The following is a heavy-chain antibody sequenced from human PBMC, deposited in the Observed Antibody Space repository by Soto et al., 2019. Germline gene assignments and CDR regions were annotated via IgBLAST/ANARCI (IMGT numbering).Heavy chain of an antibody. CDR2: IKGDGSET. D-gene: IGHD5-12*01. CDR3: LRGNSGYGNFDY. V-gene: IGHV3-74*01. J-gene: IGHJ4*02. CDR1: GFTFSSYW. Sequence: GSLRLSCAASGFTFSSYWMHWVRQAPGKGLVWVSRIKGDGSETNYADSVKGRFTISRDNAKNTLYLQLNSLRAEDTAVYYCLRGNSGYGNFDYWGQGTRVTVSS.